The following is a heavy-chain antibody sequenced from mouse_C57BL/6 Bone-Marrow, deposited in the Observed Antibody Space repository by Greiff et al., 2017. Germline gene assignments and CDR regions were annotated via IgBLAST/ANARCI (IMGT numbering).Heavy chain of an antibody. CDR1: GYSITSGYY. V-gene: IGHV3-6*01. J-gene: IGHJ1*03. D-gene: IGHD2-5*01. CDR2: ISYDGSN. Sequence: EVQLQESGPGLVKPSQSLSLTCSVTGYSITSGYYWNWIRQFPGNKLEWMGYISYDGSNNYNPSLKNRISITRDTSKNQFFLKLNSVTTEDTATYYCARGAYYSNYWYFDVWGTGTTVTVSS. CDR3: ARGAYYSNYWYFDV.